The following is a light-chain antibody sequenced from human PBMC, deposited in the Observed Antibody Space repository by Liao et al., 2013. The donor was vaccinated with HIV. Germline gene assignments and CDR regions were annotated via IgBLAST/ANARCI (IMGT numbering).Light chain of an antibody. J-gene: IGLJ2*01. CDR2: KDN. CDR3: QMWDDNSGV. V-gene: IGLV3-25*02. Sequence: SYELTQPPSVSVSPGQTARIACSGDALPNQYAYWYQQKPGQAPVLVIYKDNERPSGIPERFSGANSGDTATLTISTVEVGDEADYYCQMWDDNSGVFGGGTKLTVL. CDR1: ALPNQY.